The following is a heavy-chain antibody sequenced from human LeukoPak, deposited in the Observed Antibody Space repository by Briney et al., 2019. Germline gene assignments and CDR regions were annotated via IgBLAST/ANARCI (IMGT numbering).Heavy chain of an antibody. CDR1: GFTFSSYG. J-gene: IGHJ4*02. D-gene: IGHD1-26*01. CDR3: AKDIQLSC. CDR2: ISYDGSNK. Sequence: PGRSLRLSCAASGFTFSSYGMHWVRQAPGKGLEWVAVISYDGSNKYYADSVKGRFTVSRDSSKNTLHLQMNSLRAEDTAVYYCAKDIQLSCWGQGTLVTVSS. V-gene: IGHV3-30*18.